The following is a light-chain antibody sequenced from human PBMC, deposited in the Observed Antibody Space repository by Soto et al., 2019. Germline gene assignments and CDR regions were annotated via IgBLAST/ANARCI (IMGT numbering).Light chain of an antibody. V-gene: IGLV3-21*04. CDR1: NLGDKR. CDR3: QVWDIMTDNYV. J-gene: IGLJ1*01. CDR2: YDS. Sequence: VVTQPPSVSVAPETTATITCGGTNLGDKRVHWYRQKPGQAPVLLISYDSDRPSGIPERFSGSNSGNTATLTISRVEAGDEADYYCQVWDIMTDNYVFGGGTKLTVL.